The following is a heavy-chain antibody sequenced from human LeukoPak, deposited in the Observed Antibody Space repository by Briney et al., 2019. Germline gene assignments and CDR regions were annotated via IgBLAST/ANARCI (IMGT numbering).Heavy chain of an antibody. CDR2: ISGSGGST. J-gene: IGHJ4*02. V-gene: IGHV3-23*01. CDR1: GFTFSSYA. Sequence: GGSLRLSCAASGFTFSSYAMSWVRQAPGKGLEWVSGISGSGGSTYYADSVKGRFTISRDNSKNTLYVQMNSLRAEDTAVYYCARVFSSSWFNSDYFDYWGQGTLVTVSS. CDR3: ARVFSSSWFNSDYFDY. D-gene: IGHD6-13*01.